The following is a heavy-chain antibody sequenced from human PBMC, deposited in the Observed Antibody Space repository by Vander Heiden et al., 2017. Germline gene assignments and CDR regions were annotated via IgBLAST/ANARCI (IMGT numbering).Heavy chain of an antibody. CDR2: IYWDDDK. CDR3: AHRPMIQRGTNNWFDP. J-gene: IGHJ5*02. CDR1: AFSLSTSGVG. Sequence: QITLKESGPTLVKPTQTLTLTSTFSAFSLSTSGVGVGWIRQPPGKALEWLALIYWDDDKRYSPSLKSRLTITKDTSKNQGVLTMTNMDTVATATYYCAHRPMIQRGTNNWFDPWGQGTLVTVSS. D-gene: IGHD5-18*01. V-gene: IGHV2-5*02.